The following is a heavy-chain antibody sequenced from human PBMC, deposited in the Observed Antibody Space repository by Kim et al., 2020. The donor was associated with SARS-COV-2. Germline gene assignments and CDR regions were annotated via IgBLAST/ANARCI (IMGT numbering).Heavy chain of an antibody. J-gene: IGHJ5*02. Sequence: GGSLRLSCAASGFTFSNAWMSWVRQAPGKGLEWVGRIQSQTDGGTTDYAAPVKGRFTISRDDSKNTLYLQMNSLKTEDTAVYYCTTFQSFDPWGQGTLVTVSS. V-gene: IGHV3-15*01. CDR2: IQSQTDGGTT. CDR3: TTFQSFDP. CDR1: GFTFSNAW.